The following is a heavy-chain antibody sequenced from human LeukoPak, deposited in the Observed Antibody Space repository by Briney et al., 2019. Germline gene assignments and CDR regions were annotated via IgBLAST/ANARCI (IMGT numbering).Heavy chain of an antibody. Sequence: PSETLSLTCTVSGGSISSYYWSWIRQPPGKGLEWIGYIYYSGSTNYNPSLKSRVTISVDTSKNQFSLKLSSVTAAGTAVYYCARDYCGGDCYSAPWFDPWGQGTLVTVSS. CDR3: ARDYCGGDCYSAPWFDP. CDR1: GGSISSYY. CDR2: IYYSGST. V-gene: IGHV4-59*01. J-gene: IGHJ5*02. D-gene: IGHD2-21*01.